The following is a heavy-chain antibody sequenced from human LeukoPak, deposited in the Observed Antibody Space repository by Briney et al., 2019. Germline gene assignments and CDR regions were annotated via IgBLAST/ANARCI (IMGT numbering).Heavy chain of an antibody. J-gene: IGHJ4*02. CDR1: GGSFSDYY. CDR2: INHRGST. CDR3: ARFPIAYCGGDCPDY. Sequence: PSETLSLTCAVYGGSFSDYYWNWIRQSPGKGLEWLGEINHRGSTNYNPSLKSRVTISVDTSKNQFSLKLSSVTAADTAVYYCARFPIAYCGGDCPDYWGQGTLVTVSS. V-gene: IGHV4-34*01. D-gene: IGHD2-21*02.